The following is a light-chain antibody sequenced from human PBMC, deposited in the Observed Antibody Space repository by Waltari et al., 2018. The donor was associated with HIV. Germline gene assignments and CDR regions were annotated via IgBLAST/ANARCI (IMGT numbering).Light chain of an antibody. CDR1: QSVSSN. CDR2: GAS. V-gene: IGKV3-15*01. CDR3: QQYNNWPGKT. Sequence: EIVMTQSPATLSVSPGERATVSCRASQSVSSNLAWYQQKPGQAPRLLIYGASTRATGIPGRFGGSGSGTEFTLTISSLQSEDCAVYYGQQYNNWPGKTFGQGTKVEIK. J-gene: IGKJ1*01.